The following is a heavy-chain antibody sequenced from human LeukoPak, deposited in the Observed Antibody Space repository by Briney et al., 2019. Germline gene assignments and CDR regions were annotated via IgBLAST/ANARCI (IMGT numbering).Heavy chain of an antibody. J-gene: IGHJ4*02. CDR3: ARQVFSGRYVDY. CDR1: GGSISSTNW. D-gene: IGHD1-26*01. V-gene: IGHV4-4*02. Sequence: SSETLSLTCDVSGGSISSTNWWSWVRQPPGQGLEWIGEISLTGETNYNPSLNGRVTMSLDKSRNQLSLKLTSVIAADTAVYYCARQVFSGRYVDYWGQGTLVTVSS. CDR2: ISLTGET.